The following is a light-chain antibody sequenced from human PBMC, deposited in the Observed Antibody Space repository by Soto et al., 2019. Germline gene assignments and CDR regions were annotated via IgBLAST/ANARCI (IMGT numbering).Light chain of an antibody. V-gene: IGLV1-40*01. CDR1: SSNIGAGYP. J-gene: IGLJ1*01. CDR2: G. Sequence: QSVLTQPPSVSGAPGQRVTISCTGSSSNIGAGYPVHWYQQLPGTAPKLLVAGNRPSGISDRFSGSKSGNTASLTISGLQVEDEADYYCSSYATSSPYVFGPGTKLTVL. CDR3: SSYATSSPYV.